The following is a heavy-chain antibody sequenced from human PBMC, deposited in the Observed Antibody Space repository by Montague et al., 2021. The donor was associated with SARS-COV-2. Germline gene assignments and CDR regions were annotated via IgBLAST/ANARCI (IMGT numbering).Heavy chain of an antibody. CDR2: IYHAGYI. D-gene: IGHD2-21*02. V-gene: IGHV4-38-2*02. J-gene: IGHJ5*02. CDR3: ARAPCVGDCNSLAIWFDP. Sequence: SETLSLTCTVFGYSISSGYFWAWLRQPPGKGLEWIGSIYHAGYIHCNPSLKSRVSISIDTSRNQISLRVTDVAAADTAVYYCARAPCVGDCNSLAIWFDPWGQGTLVSVSS. CDR1: GYSISSGYF.